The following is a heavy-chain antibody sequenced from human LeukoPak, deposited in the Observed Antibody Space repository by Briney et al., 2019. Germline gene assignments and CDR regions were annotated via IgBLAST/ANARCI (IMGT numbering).Heavy chain of an antibody. J-gene: IGHJ4*02. CDR3: ARGPGDYYDSSGLFDY. CDR2: INAGNGNT. CDR1: GYTFISYA. V-gene: IGHV1-3*03. D-gene: IGHD3-22*01. Sequence: GASVKVSCKASGYTFISYAMHWVRQAPGQRLEWMGWINAGNGNTKYSQEFQGRVTITRDTSASTAYMELSSLRSEDMAVYYCARGPGDYYDSSGLFDYWGQGTLVTVSS.